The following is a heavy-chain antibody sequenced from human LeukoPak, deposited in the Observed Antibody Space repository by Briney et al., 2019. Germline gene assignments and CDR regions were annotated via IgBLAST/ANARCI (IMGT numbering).Heavy chain of an antibody. V-gene: IGHV3-23*01. J-gene: IGHJ4*02. CDR2: ISGSGSST. D-gene: IGHD2-2*01. CDR1: GFTFSSYA. CDR3: AKALCSSTSCSFDY. Sequence: PGGSLRLSCAASGFTFSSYAMSWVRRAPGKGLEWVSAISGSGSSTYYADSVKGRFTISRDNSKNTLYLQMNSLRAEDTAVYYCAKALCSSTSCSFDYWGQETLVTVSS.